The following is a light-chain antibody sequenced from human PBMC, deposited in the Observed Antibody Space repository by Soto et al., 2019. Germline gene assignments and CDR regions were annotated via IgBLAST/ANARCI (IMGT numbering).Light chain of an antibody. CDR1: SSDVGSYNL. J-gene: IGLJ1*01. V-gene: IGLV2-23*01. Sequence: VSGSRGQSIDISYTGTSSDVGSYNLVSWYQQHPGKAPKLMIYEDTKRPSGVSDRFSGSKSGNTASLTISGLQAEDEADYYCCSYATSSTYVFGTGTKVTVL. CDR3: CSYATSSTYV. CDR2: EDT.